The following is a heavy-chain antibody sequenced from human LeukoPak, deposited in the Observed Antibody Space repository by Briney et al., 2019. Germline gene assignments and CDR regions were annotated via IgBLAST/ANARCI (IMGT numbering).Heavy chain of an antibody. J-gene: IGHJ3*02. CDR3: VRDWGGAFDI. Sequence: PSETLSLTCIVSLGSISSYYWSWIRQPPGHGLEWFGYIYYSGSTTYNPSLKSRVTRSVDTPMNQFPQKRSSRTAADAAVYYCVRDWGGAFDIWGQGTMVTVSS. D-gene: IGHD3-16*01. CDR1: LGSISSYY. CDR2: IYYSGST. V-gene: IGHV4-59*01.